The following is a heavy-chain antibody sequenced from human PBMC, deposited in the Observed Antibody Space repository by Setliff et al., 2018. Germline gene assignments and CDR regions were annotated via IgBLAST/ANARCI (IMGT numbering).Heavy chain of an antibody. D-gene: IGHD6-19*01. Sequence: ASVKVSCKTSGYIFTNYYIHWVRQAPGQGLEWMGWINANTGGTREVQKFQGRVTMTRDTSIDTAYMEVNRLTYDDTAVYYCARVGGYASAWHGIEAVDIWGQGTKVTV. J-gene: IGHJ3*02. CDR2: INANTGGT. CDR3: ARVGGYASAWHGIEAVDI. V-gene: IGHV1-2*02. CDR1: GYIFTNYY.